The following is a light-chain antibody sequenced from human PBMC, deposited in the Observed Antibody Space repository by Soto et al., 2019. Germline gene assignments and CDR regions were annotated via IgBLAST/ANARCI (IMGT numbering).Light chain of an antibody. CDR2: AAS. J-gene: IGKJ4*01. V-gene: IGKV1-8*01. CDR3: QQDYSYPQVT. Sequence: AIRMTPSPSSFSASTGDRVTITCRASQVISSSLAWYQQKPGQAPKLLIYAASTLQSGVPSRFRGSGSRTDVTLTSSSLQSEDSATHDCQQDYSYPQVTFGGGTKVEIK. CDR1: QVISSS.